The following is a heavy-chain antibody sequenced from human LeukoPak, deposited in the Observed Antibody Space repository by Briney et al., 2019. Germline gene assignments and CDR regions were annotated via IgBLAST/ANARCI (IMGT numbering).Heavy chain of an antibody. D-gene: IGHD4-17*01. J-gene: IGHJ3*02. Sequence: SETLSLTCTVSGGSISSYYWSWIRQPPGKGLEWIGEINHSGSTNYNPSLKSRVTISVDTSKNQFSLKLSSVTAADTAVYYCARPGGDYVTGAFDIWGQGTMVTVSS. V-gene: IGHV4-34*01. CDR3: ARPGGDYVTGAFDI. CDR2: INHSGST. CDR1: GGSISSYY.